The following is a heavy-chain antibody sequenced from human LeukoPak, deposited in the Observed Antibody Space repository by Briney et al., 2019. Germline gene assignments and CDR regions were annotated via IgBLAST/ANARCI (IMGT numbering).Heavy chain of an antibody. CDR3: ARAPPEDAFDI. CDR1: GSTFRSYA. CDR2: ISYDGSNK. J-gene: IGHJ3*02. Sequence: GGSLRPSCAAPGSTFRSYAMTGVRKAPGKGLEWVAVISYDGSNKYYADSVKGRFTISRDNSKNTLYLQMNSLRAENTAVYYCARAPPEDAFDIWGQGTMVTVSS. V-gene: IGHV3-30-3*01.